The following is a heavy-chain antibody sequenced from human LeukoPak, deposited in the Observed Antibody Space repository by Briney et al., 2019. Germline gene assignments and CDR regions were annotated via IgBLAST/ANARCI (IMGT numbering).Heavy chain of an antibody. J-gene: IGHJ4*02. CDR3: ARETPRGYFDY. D-gene: IGHD5-12*01. CDR2: ISYSGNT. CDR1: GGSISSSSYY. V-gene: IGHV4-61*01. Sequence: SETLSLTCTVSGGSISSSSYYWGWIRQPPGKGLEWIDYISYSGNTNYNPSLKSRVTISVDTSKNQFSLRLSSVTAADTAVYYCARETPRGYFDYWGQGTLVTVSS.